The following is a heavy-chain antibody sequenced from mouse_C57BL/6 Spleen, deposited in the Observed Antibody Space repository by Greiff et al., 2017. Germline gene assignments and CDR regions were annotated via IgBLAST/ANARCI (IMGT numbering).Heavy chain of an antibody. V-gene: IGHV1-39*01. CDR3: ARWTAQATWFAY. CDR2: INPNYGTT. Sequence: VQLQQSGPELVKPGASVKISCKASGYSFTDYNMNWVKQSNGKSLEWIGVINPNYGTTSSKQKFKGKATLTVDQSSSTAYMQLNSLTSKDSAVYYCARWTAQATWFAYWGQGTLVTVSA. D-gene: IGHD3-2*02. CDR1: GYSFTDYN. J-gene: IGHJ3*01.